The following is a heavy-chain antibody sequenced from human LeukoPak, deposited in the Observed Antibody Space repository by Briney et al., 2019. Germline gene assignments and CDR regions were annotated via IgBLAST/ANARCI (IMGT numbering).Heavy chain of an antibody. V-gene: IGHV4-38-2*02. Sequence: SETLSLTCTVSGYSISSGYHWGWIRQPPGKGLEWIGSIYHSGSTYYNPSLKSRVTISVDTSKNQFSLKLSSVTAADTAVYYCARGRGVSGSYHYNFQHWGQGTLVTVSS. J-gene: IGHJ1*01. CDR1: GYSISSGYH. CDR3: ARGRGVSGSYHYNFQH. CDR2: IYHSGST. D-gene: IGHD1-26*01.